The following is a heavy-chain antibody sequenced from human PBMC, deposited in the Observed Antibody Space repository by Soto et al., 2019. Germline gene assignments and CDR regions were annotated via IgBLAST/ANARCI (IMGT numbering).Heavy chain of an antibody. CDR3: ARVLRGVVNWFDP. J-gene: IGHJ5*02. CDR1: GDTFTNFG. CDR2: IATYNSNR. Sequence: ASVKVSCKPSGDTFTNFGLSWVRQAPGQGLEWMGWIATYNSNRNCAQKFQGRLTLTTDTSTSTAYMELKSLGYDDTAVYYCARVLRGVVNWFDPWGQGTLVTVSS. D-gene: IGHD3-10*01. V-gene: IGHV1-18*01.